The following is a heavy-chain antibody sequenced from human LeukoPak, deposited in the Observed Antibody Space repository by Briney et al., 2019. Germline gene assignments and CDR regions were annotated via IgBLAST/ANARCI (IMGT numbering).Heavy chain of an antibody. Sequence: SETLSLTCTVSGGSISSNSYYWVWIRQPPGKGLEWIGSIYYSGSTYYNPSLKSRVTISVDTSKNQFSLKLSSVAAADTAVYYCARDKAFWGTDYWGQGTLVTVSS. CDR1: GGSISSNSYY. V-gene: IGHV4-39*07. D-gene: IGHD3-16*01. J-gene: IGHJ4*02. CDR2: IYYSGST. CDR3: ARDKAFWGTDY.